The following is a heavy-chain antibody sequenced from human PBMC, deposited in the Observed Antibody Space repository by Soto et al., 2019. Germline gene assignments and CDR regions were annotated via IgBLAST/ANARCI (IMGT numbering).Heavy chain of an antibody. D-gene: IGHD6-6*01. CDR1: GYTFINYY. J-gene: IGHJ5*02. V-gene: IGHV1-2*02. Sequence: GASVKVSCKASGYTFINYYMHWVRQAPGQGPEWMGWINPNSGSTNYAQRFQGRVTMTRDTSITTAYMELSSLRSDDTAVYFCARGMGRSSNNFFVPCGQGTLVTRFS. CDR3: ARGMGRSSNNFFVP. CDR2: INPNSGST.